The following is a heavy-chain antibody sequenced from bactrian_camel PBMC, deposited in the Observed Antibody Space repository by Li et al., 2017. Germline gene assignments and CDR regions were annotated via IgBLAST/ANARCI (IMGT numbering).Heavy chain of an antibody. D-gene: IGHD4*01. CDR1: GDTFSGTYTGYC. CDR2: RCTYGGT. J-gene: IGHJ4*01. CDR3: ATRRSIARDWYTVATWDY. Sequence: HVQLVESGGGSVQAGGSLRLSCARSGDTFSGTYTGYCMGWFRQGPGKEREGVAGRCTYGGTVYTDSVKGRFTISQDNDGAENTLYLQIDSLKPEDTAMYYCATRRSIARDWYTVATWDYWGQGTQVTVS. V-gene: IGHV3S55*01.